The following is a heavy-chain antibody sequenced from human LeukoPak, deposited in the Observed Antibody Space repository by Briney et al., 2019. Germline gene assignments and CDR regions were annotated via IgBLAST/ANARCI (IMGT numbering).Heavy chain of an antibody. V-gene: IGHV4-59*08. J-gene: IGHJ4*02. Sequence: SETLSLTCTVTGGSISSDYWQWIRQPPGKGLEWVGYIYNSGNNHYNSSLKSRVTISIDTSKNQFSLKLASVTAADTAVYYCATRGYWGQGTLVAVSS. D-gene: IGHD3-10*01. CDR2: IYNSGNN. CDR3: ATRGY. CDR1: GGSISSDY.